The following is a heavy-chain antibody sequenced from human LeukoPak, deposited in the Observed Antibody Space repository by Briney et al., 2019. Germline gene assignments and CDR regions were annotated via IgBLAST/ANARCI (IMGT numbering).Heavy chain of an antibody. CDR1: GFTVSRNY. CDR2: IYSGGST. J-gene: IGHJ4*02. Sequence: GGSLRLSCAPSGFTVSRNYMSWVRQAPGKGLEWFSVIYSGGSTYYADSVKGRFTISRDNSKNTLYLQMNSLRAEDTAVYYCAREGIDRSGYSHFDYWGQGTLVTVSS. V-gene: IGHV3-66*02. CDR3: AREGIDRSGYSHFDY. D-gene: IGHD3-22*01.